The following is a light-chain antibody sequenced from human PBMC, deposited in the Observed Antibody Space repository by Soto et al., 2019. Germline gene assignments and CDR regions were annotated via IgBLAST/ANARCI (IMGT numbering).Light chain of an antibody. Sequence: QSVLTQPASVSGSPGQSITISCTGTSSDVGGYNYVSWYQQRPGKAPKLLIYEVSNRPSGVSHRFSGSKSGNTASLTISGLQAEDEADYYCSSYTRSRTYVFGTGTKVTVL. CDR1: SSDVGGYNY. V-gene: IGLV2-14*01. J-gene: IGLJ1*01. CDR3: SSYTRSRTYV. CDR2: EVS.